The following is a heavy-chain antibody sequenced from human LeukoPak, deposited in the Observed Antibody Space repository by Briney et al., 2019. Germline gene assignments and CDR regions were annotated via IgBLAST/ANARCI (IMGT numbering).Heavy chain of an antibody. CDR2: ISGSGSTI. Sequence: GGSLRLSCAASGFTFSSYGMHWVRQAPGKGLEWVSYISGSGSTIYYADSVKGRFTISRDNAKNSLYLQMNSLRAEDTAVYYCAKDVSMVRGVIHAFDIWGQGTVVTVSS. CDR1: GFTFSSYG. V-gene: IGHV3-48*04. CDR3: AKDVSMVRGVIHAFDI. D-gene: IGHD3-10*01. J-gene: IGHJ3*02.